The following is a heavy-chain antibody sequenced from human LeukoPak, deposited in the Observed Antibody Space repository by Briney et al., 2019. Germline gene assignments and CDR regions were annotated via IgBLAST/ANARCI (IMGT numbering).Heavy chain of an antibody. CDR2: ISWNSGNI. D-gene: IGHD2-2*01. CDR3: AKDYCSSTTCYYNY. V-gene: IGHV3-9*01. Sequence: GGSLRLSCAASGFTFDDYATHWVRQAPGKGLEWVSGISWNSGNIGYADSVKGRFTISRDNAKNSLFLQMNSLRAEDTALYYCAKDYCSSTTCYYNYWGQGTLVTVSS. CDR1: GFTFDDYA. J-gene: IGHJ4*02.